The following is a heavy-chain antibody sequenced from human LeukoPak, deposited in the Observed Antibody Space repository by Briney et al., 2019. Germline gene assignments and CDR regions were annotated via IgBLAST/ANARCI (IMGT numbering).Heavy chain of an antibody. J-gene: IGHJ4*02. V-gene: IGHV3-33*01. CDR3: ARDQGIVVVPNDY. D-gene: IGHD2-2*01. CDR2: IWYDGSNK. CDR1: GFTFSSYG. Sequence: GGSLRLSCAASGFTFSSYGMHWVRQAPGKGLEWVAVIWYDGSNKYYADSVKGRFTISRDNAKNSLYLQMNSLRAEDTAVYYCARDQGIVVVPNDYWGQGTLVTVSS.